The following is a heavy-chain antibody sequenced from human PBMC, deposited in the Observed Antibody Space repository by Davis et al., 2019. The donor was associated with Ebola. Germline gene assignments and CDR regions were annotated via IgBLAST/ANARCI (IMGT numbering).Heavy chain of an antibody. CDR3: AREGVDIVATKYYYYGMDV. D-gene: IGHD5-12*01. V-gene: IGHV3-30-3*01. Sequence: GESLKISCAASGFTFSSYAMPWVRQVPGKGLEWLAVISYDGSNKYYADSVKGRFTISRDNSKNTLYLQMNSLRAEDTAVYYCAREGVDIVATKYYYYGMDVWGQGTTVTVSS. CDR1: GFTFSSYA. J-gene: IGHJ6*02. CDR2: ISYDGSNK.